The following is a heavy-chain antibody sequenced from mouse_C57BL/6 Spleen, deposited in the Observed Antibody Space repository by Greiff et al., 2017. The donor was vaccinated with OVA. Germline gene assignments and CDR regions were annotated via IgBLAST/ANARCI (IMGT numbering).Heavy chain of an antibody. D-gene: IGHD1-1*01. CDR1: GYTFTSYW. V-gene: IGHV1-53*01. CDR3: ARDGTAVVAPGWFAY. CDR2: IYPSNGGT. Sequence: QVQLQQPGTELVKPGASVKLSCKASGYTFTSYWMHWVKQRPGQGLEWIGNIYPSNGGTNYNGKFKGKATLTVDKSSSTAYMQLSSLTSEDSAVYYCARDGTAVVAPGWFAYWGQGTLVTVSA. J-gene: IGHJ3*01.